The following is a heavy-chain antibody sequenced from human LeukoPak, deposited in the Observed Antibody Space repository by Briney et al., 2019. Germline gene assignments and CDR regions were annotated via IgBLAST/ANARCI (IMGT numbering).Heavy chain of an antibody. V-gene: IGHV4-39*07. CDR2: IYYSGST. CDR3: ARDSCSSTSCRRKFDN. J-gene: IGHJ4*02. D-gene: IGHD2-2*01. Sequence: SETLSLTCAVSGGSISSGGYSWGWIRQSPGKGLEWIGSIYYSGSTYYNPSLKSRVTISVETSKIQFSLKLSSVTAADSAVYYCARDSCSSTSCRRKFDNWGQGTLVTVSS. CDR1: GGSISSGGYS.